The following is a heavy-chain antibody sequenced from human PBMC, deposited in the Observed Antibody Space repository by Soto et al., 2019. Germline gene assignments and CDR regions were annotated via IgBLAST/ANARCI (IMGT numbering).Heavy chain of an antibody. CDR3: ARQRTTVVTPAYIDD. CDR1: GESISSSSYY. J-gene: IGHJ4*02. Sequence: PSETLSLTCIVSGESISSSSYYWGWIRQPPGKGLEWIGSIYYSGRTYYNPSFKSRVTISIDTSKNQFSLKLSSVTATDTAVYYCARQRTTVVTPAYIDDWGQGALVTVSS. V-gene: IGHV4-39*01. D-gene: IGHD2-21*02. CDR2: IYYSGRT.